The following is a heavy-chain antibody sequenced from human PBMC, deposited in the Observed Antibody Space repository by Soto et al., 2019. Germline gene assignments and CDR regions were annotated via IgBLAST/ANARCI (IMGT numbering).Heavy chain of an antibody. V-gene: IGHV1-2*02. D-gene: IGHD3-9*01. CDR3: ATRDYDILTGYLHI. Sequence: QAHLVQSGAEVRKPGASVKVSCQALEHTSTIYYIHWVRQARGQGLEWKGWINADSGDTTYAEDFRGRVTFTRDTSTSTFHMELSRLRLDDTAMYFCATRDYDILTGYLHIWGQGTLINVSS. J-gene: IGHJ1*01. CDR1: EHTSTIYY. CDR2: INADSGDT.